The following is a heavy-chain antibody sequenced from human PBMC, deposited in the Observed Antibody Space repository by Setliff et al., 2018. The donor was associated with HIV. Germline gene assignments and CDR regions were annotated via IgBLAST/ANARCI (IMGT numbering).Heavy chain of an antibody. Sequence: GGSLRLSCAASGFTFNTYAMSWVRQAPGKGLGWGSVISGSGGSTFYADSVKGRFTISRDNAKNTLYLQMNRLRVEDTAVYYRAKDGISGGAYPPYYFDYWGHGTLVTVSS. D-gene: IGHD2-15*01. CDR3: AKDGISGGAYPPYYFDY. CDR2: ISGSGGST. J-gene: IGHJ4*01. CDR1: GFTFNTYA. V-gene: IGHV3-23*01.